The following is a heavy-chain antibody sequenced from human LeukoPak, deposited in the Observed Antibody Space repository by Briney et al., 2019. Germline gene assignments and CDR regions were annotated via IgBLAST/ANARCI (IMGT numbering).Heavy chain of an antibody. CDR1: GFTFDDYG. Sequence: PGGSLRLSCAASGFTFDDYGMSWVRQVPGKGLEWVSGINWNGGSTGYADSVKGRFTISRDNAKNSLYLQMNSLRAEDTAFYYCARGLSQYYDSNGYYSYFDSWGQGTLVTVSS. CDR3: ARGLSQYYDSNGYYSYFDS. CDR2: INWNGGST. V-gene: IGHV3-20*04. J-gene: IGHJ4*02. D-gene: IGHD3-22*01.